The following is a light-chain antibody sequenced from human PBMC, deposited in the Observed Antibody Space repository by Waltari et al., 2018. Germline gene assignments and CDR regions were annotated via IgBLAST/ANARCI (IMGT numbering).Light chain of an antibody. Sequence: SYVLTQPPSVSVAPGQTARHTCGGDHIGFKSLHWYQQKPGQAPVLIIYQNGRRPSGIPDRFSGSNSGNTATLTISGTQAMDEADYYCQAWDRGTRGVFGGGTRLTVL. CDR1: HIGFKS. CDR3: QAWDRGTRGV. V-gene: IGLV3-21*01. CDR2: QNG. J-gene: IGLJ2*01.